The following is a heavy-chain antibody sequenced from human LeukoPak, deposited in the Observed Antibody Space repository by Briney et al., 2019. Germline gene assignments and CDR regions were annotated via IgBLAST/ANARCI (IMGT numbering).Heavy chain of an antibody. D-gene: IGHD5-18*01. CDR1: GASISSYY. Sequence: SETLSLTCTVSGASISSYYWSWIRQPPGRGLEWIGYIYYSGSTKYNPSLKSRVTISLDTSKNKFSLELSSVTAVDTAVYYCAVGYNYGYLDYWGQGTLVTVSS. V-gene: IGHV4-59*01. CDR3: AVGYNYGYLDY. J-gene: IGHJ4*02. CDR2: IYYSGST.